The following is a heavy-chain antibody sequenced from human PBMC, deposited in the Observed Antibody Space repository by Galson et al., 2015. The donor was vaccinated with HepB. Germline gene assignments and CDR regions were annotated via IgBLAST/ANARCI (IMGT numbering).Heavy chain of an antibody. J-gene: IGHJ3*01. CDR1: GFSLTISGEG. D-gene: IGHD3-22*01. V-gene: IGHV2-5*01. CDR2: VYWNADK. CDR3: VHRHYDSTGEAFDV. Sequence: PALVKPTQTLTLTCTFSGFSLTISGEGLGWIRQPPGKALEWVGLVYWNADKRYSPSLKNRLTIAEDISNNQVVLTMTDMDPVDTGTYYCVHRHYDSTGEAFDVWGQGTMVTVSS.